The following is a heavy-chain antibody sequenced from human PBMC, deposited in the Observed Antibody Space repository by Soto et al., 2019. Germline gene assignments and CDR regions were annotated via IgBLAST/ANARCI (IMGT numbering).Heavy chain of an antibody. J-gene: IGHJ6*02. CDR2: IIPIFGTA. V-gene: IGHV1-69*12. Sequence: QVQLVQSGAEVKKPGSSVKVSCKASGGTFSSYAISWVRQAPGQGLEWMGGIIPIFGTANYAQKFQGRVTITADEPTSKAYMELSSLRSADTAVYYGARHIMAGEYYYGMDVWGQGTTVTVSS. CDR3: ARHIMAGEYYYGMDV. D-gene: IGHD3-16*01. CDR1: GGTFSSYA.